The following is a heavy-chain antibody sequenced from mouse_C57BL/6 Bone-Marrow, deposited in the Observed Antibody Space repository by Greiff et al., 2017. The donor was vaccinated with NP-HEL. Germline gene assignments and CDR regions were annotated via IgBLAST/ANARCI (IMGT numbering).Heavy chain of an antibody. V-gene: IGHV14-2*01. CDR2: IDPEDGEN. Sequence: EVQLQQSGAELVKPGASVKLSCTASGFNIKDYYMHWVKQRTEQGLEWIGRIDPEDGENKYAPKFQGKATLTADTSSNTAYLQLSSLTSEDTAVYYCAPLLLRQYPYAMDYWGQGTSVTVSS. CDR1: GFNIKDYY. J-gene: IGHJ4*01. CDR3: APLLLRQYPYAMDY. D-gene: IGHD1-1*01.